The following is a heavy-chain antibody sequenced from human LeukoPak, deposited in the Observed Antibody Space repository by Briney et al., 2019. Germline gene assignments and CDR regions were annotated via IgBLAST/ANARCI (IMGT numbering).Heavy chain of an antibody. V-gene: IGHV1-69*13. CDR3: ARDDRTTGTTWPTGVDV. Sequence: SVKVPCKASGGTFSSYAISWVRQAPGQGLEWMGGIIPIFGTANYAQKFQGRVTITADESTSTAYMELSSLRSEDTAVYYCARDDRTTGTTWPTGVDVWGQGTTVTVSS. J-gene: IGHJ6*02. D-gene: IGHD1-1*01. CDR2: IIPIFGTA. CDR1: GGTFSSYA.